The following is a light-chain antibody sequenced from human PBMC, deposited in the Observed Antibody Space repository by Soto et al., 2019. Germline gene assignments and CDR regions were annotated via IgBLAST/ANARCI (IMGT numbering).Light chain of an antibody. CDR2: AAS. J-gene: IGKJ5*01. Sequence: DIQLTQSPSSLSASVGDRVTITCRASQSITTYLDWYQQKPGKAPKLLIYAASSLQSGVPSRFSGSGSGTDFTLTISSLQSEDFATYYCQQGYNSPFTFGPGTQLEIK. CDR3: QQGYNSPFT. V-gene: IGKV1-39*01. CDR1: QSITTY.